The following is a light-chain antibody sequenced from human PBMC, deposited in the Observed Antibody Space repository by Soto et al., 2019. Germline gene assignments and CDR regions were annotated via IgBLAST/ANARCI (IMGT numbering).Light chain of an antibody. V-gene: IGKV1-5*03. J-gene: IGKJ1*01. CDR1: QSISSW. CDR2: KAS. Sequence: DIQMTQSPSTLSASVGDRVTITCRVSQSISSWLAWYQQKPGKAPKLLIYKASSLESGVPSRFSGSGSGTEFTLTISSLQPDDFATYYCQQYNSYTWTFGQGTKV. CDR3: QQYNSYTWT.